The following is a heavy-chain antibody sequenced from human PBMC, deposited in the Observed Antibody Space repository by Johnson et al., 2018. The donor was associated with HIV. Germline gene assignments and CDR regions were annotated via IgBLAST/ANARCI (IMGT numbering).Heavy chain of an antibody. CDR2: IYIGGNT. CDR3: AKEDRITVTRVTWGAFDI. Sequence: VQLVESGGGVVRPGGSLSLSCAASGFTFDDYGMSWVRQAPGKGLAWISVIYIGGNTYYAASVRGRFTISRDSSKNTVYLQMNSLRAEDTAVYYCAKEDRITVTRVTWGAFDIWGQGTMVTVSS. CDR1: GFTFDDYG. V-gene: IGHV3-23*03. J-gene: IGHJ3*02. D-gene: IGHD4-17*01.